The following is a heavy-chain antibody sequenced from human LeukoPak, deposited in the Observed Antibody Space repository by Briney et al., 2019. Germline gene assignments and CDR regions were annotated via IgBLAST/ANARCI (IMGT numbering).Heavy chain of an antibody. Sequence: ASVKVSCKASGYTFTGYYMHWVRQAPGQGLEWMGWINPNSGGTNYAQKFQGRVTMTRDTSISTAYMELSRLRADDTAVYYWARDWGSSGWSFFDYWGQGTLVTVSS. CDR1: GYTFTGYY. CDR2: INPNSGGT. D-gene: IGHD6-19*01. CDR3: ARDWGSSGWSFFDY. V-gene: IGHV1-2*02. J-gene: IGHJ4*02.